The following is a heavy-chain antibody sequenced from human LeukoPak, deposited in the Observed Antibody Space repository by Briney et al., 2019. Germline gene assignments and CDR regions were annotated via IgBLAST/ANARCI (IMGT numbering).Heavy chain of an antibody. D-gene: IGHD5-18*01. CDR3: ARRPHTAMVFYYYYYYMDV. V-gene: IGHV4-34*01. CDR2: INHSGST. J-gene: IGHJ6*03. CDR1: GGSFSGYY. Sequence: PSETLSLTCAVYGGSFSGYYWSWIRQPPGKGLEWNGEINHSGSTNYNPSLKSRVTISVDTSKNQFSLKLSSVTAADTAVYYCARRPHTAMVFYYYYYYMDVWGKGTTVTVSS.